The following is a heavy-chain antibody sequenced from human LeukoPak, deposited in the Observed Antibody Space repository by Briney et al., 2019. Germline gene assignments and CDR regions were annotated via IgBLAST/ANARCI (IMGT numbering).Heavy chain of an antibody. V-gene: IGHV4-4*07. CDR1: GGSISSSY. J-gene: IGHJ5*02. CDR2: IYTSGIT. Sequence: LSETLSLTCTVSGGSISSSYWSWIRQPAGKGLEWIGRIYTSGITNYNPSLKSRVTMSVDTSKKQFSLKLTSVTAADTAVYYCARDGSGSGWYWFDPWGQGTLVTVSS. D-gene: IGHD6-19*01. CDR3: ARDGSGSGWYWFDP.